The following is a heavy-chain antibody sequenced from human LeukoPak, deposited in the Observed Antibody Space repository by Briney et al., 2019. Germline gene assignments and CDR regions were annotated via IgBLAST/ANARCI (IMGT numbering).Heavy chain of an antibody. D-gene: IGHD2-21*02. CDR1: GFTFSSYA. Sequence: PGGSLRLSCAASGFTFSSYAMNWVRQAPGKGLEWVSAIGGSAGNTYYANSVKGRFTISRDNSKNTLYLQMNSLSAEDTAVYYCAKDRVRVTAAATADYWGQGTLVTVSS. J-gene: IGHJ4*02. V-gene: IGHV3-23*01. CDR3: AKDRVRVTAAATADY. CDR2: IGGSAGNT.